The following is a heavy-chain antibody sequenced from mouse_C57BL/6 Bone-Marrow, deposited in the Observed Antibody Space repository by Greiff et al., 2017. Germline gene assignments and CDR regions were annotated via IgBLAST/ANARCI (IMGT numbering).Heavy chain of an antibody. CDR3: ARGWDPAWFAD. CDR2: IDPSDSYT. D-gene: IGHD4-1*01. J-gene: IGHJ3*01. V-gene: IGHV1-69*01. CDR1: GYTFTSYW. Sequence: QVQLQQPGAELVMPGASVKLSCKASGYTFTSYWMHWVKQRPGQGLEWIGEIDPSDSYTNYNQKFKGKSTLTVDKSSSTAYMQLSSLTSEDSAVXYCARGWDPAWFADWGQGTLVTVAA.